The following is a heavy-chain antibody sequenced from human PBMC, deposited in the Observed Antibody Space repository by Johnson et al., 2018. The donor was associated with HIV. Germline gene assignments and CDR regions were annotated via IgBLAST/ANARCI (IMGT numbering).Heavy chain of an antibody. J-gene: IGHJ3*02. D-gene: IGHD3-22*01. Sequence: VQLVESGGGLIEPGGSPRLSCAAPGFIFSNAWMTWVRQAPGKGLEWVGRIKGNTDGGTTDYAAPVKGKFTMSSSESKNTLYLQMNSLKIEDTAVYYCATVVVITQDAFDIWGQGTMVTVSS. CDR3: ATVVVITQDAFDI. CDR1: GFIFSNAW. V-gene: IGHV3-15*01. CDR2: IKGNTDGGTT.